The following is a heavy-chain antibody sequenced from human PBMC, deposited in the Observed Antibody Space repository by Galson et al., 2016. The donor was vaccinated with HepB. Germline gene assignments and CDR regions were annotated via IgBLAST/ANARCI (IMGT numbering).Heavy chain of an antibody. J-gene: IGHJ5*02. CDR2: IIPIFGTT. CDR1: GGTSGSYA. V-gene: IGHV1-69*13. CDR3: ARGFRYAGSYYLNA. Sequence: SVKVSCKGFGGTSGSYAITWVRQAPGQGLEWMGLIIPIFGTTNYAQTFPGRVRITVDGSSNTAYLELSSLKSDDTAVYYCARGFRYAGSYYLNAWGQGTLDTVSS. D-gene: IGHD3-10*01.